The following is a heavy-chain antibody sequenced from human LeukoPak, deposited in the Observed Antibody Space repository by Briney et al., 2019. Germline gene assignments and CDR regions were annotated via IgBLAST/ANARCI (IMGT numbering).Heavy chain of an antibody. CDR1: GYSISRGYY. J-gene: IGHJ5*02. D-gene: IGHD3-22*01. V-gene: IGHV4-38-2*01. CDR2: IYYSGST. Sequence: SETLSLTCAVSGYSISRGYYWGWIRQPPGKGLEWIGSIYYSGSTYYNPSLKSRVTISVDTSKNQFSLKLSSVTAADTAVYYCAVHYDSSGYYWQGWFDPWGQGTLVTVSS. CDR3: AVHYDSSGYYWQGWFDP.